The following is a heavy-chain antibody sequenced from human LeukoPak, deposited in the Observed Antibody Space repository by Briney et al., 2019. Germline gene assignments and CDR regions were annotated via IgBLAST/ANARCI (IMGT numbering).Heavy chain of an antibody. J-gene: IGHJ3*02. V-gene: IGHV4-39*02. D-gene: IGHD2-2*01. CDR3: ATYCSTTSCPHRRAFDI. CDR1: GGSISSSNYF. Sequence: SETLSLTCSVSGGSISSSNYFWVWIRRPPGKGLEWIGTIYYSGSTYYNPSLKSRVTISVDTSNDHFSLKLSSVTAADTAVYYCATYCSTTSCPHRRAFDIWGQGTMVTVSS. CDR2: IYYSGST.